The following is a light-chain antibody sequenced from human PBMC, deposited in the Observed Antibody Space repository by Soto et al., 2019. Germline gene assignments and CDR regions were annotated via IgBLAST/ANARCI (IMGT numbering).Light chain of an antibody. CDR3: QQCSDWQLT. J-gene: IGKJ5*01. CDR1: QSVSSSY. Sequence: IVLPQAPGXLXXXXXGRXXXXCXASQSVSSSYLAWYQQKPGQAPRLLIYDTSERATGIPARFSGGGSGTDFTLTISSLEPEDFAVYYCQQCSDWQLTFGEGTQLE. CDR2: DTS. V-gene: IGKV3D-20*02.